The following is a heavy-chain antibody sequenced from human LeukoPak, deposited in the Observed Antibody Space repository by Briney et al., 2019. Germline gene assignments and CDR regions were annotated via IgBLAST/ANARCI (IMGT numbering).Heavy chain of an antibody. CDR2: ISGSGGST. Sequence: GGSLRLSCTASGFTFGDYAMSWVRQAPGKGLEWVSAISGSGGSTYYADSVKGRFTISRDNSKNTLYLQMNSLRAEDTAVYYCAKAGPPDELWFGELPPYYFDYWGQGTLVTVSS. D-gene: IGHD3-10*01. V-gene: IGHV3-23*01. CDR3: AKAGPPDELWFGELPPYYFDY. CDR1: GFTFGDYA. J-gene: IGHJ4*02.